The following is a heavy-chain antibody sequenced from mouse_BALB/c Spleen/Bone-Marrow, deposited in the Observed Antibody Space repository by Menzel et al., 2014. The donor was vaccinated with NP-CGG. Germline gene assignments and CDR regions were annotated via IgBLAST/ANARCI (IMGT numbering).Heavy chain of an antibody. J-gene: IGHJ3*01. CDR3: VKGVYGNPFAY. D-gene: IGHD2-1*01. CDR1: GYSFTGYY. CDR2: ISCYNGAT. V-gene: IGHV1S34*01. Sequence: LVKTGASVKISCKASGYSFTGYYMHWVKQSHGKSLEWIGHISCYNGATSYNRKFKGKATFTVDTSSSTAYMQFNSLTSEDSAVYYCVKGVYGNPFAYWGQGTLVTVSA.